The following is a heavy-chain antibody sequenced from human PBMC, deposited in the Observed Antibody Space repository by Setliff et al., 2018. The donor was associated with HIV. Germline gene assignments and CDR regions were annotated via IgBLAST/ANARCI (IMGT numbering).Heavy chain of an antibody. CDR1: GGSISRSTHH. D-gene: IGHD2-8*01. CDR3: VTGPGGPVGRDPPNGY. J-gene: IGHJ4*02. Sequence: PSETLSLTCTVSGGSISRSTHHWAWIRQPPGEGLEWIGALSSKGQAYYNPSLKSRVIISVDTSRSQFSLTLKSVTAADSAIYYCVTGPGGPVGRDPPNGYWGQGTLVTVSS. CDR2: LSSKGQA. V-gene: IGHV4-39*01.